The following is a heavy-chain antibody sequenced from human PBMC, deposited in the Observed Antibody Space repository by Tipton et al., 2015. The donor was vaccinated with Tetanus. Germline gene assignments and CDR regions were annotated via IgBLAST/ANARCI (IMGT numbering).Heavy chain of an antibody. Sequence: TLSLTCTVSGVPIADNTNYWGWVRQPPGKGLEWIGSVYFSGDTYSDPSLKSRVTISVDTSSNQFSLRLSSVTAADTAVYYCARHNSGYFPFFDYWSQGTLVTVSS. CDR2: VYFSGDT. CDR1: GVPIADNTNY. D-gene: IGHD3-22*01. CDR3: ARHNSGYFPFFDY. J-gene: IGHJ4*02. V-gene: IGHV4-39*01.